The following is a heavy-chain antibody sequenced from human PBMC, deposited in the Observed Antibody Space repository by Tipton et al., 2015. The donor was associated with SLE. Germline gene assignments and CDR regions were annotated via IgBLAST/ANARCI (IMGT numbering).Heavy chain of an antibody. V-gene: IGHV4-59*08. CDR3: ARLPYPGIAAAGQQFDY. CDR1: AGSISTYY. Sequence: TLSLTCTVSAGSISTYYWSWIRQPPGKGLEWIGYIYYTGSSHYNPSLKSRVTISVDTSKNQFSLKLSSVTAADTAVYYCARLPYPGIAAAGQQFDYWGQGTLVTVSS. CDR2: IYYTGSS. J-gene: IGHJ4*02. D-gene: IGHD6-13*01.